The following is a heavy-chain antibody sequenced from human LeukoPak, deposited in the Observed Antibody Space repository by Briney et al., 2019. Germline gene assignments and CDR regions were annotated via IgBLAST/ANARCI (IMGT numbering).Heavy chain of an antibody. CDR3: AKDPQYSSSWYWFDP. CDR1: GFTFSSYW. D-gene: IGHD6-13*01. J-gene: IGHJ5*02. Sequence: GGSLRLSCAASGFTFSSYWMHWVRQAPGKGLVWVSRINSDGSSTSYADSVKGRFTISRDNSKNTLYLQMNSLRAEDTAVYYCAKDPQYSSSWYWFDPWGQGTLVTVSS. V-gene: IGHV3-74*01. CDR2: INSDGSST.